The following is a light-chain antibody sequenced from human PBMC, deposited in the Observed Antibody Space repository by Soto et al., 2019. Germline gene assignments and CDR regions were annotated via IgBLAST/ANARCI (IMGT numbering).Light chain of an antibody. CDR1: LNIGTY. Sequence: DIQMTQSPSSLSASVGYRFTITCRASLNIGTYLNWYQQRFGRAPKLLIYAASNLQSGVPWTLSGSGSGTDFTLTISSLQPEDFATYYCHQSYNTPWTFGQGTKVDIK. V-gene: IGKV1-39*01. J-gene: IGKJ1*01. CDR2: AAS. CDR3: HQSYNTPWT.